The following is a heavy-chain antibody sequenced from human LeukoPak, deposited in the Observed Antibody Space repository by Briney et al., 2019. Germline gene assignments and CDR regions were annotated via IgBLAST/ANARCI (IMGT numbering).Heavy chain of an antibody. CDR3: ARDLYTNYFDH. D-gene: IGHD2-2*02. V-gene: IGHV3-30*12. Sequence: PGGSLRLSCAASGFSFSSYGMHWVRQAPGKGLEWVAVISLDGSFTYYADPVKGRFTISRDSSKNTVYLQMNSLRAEDTAIYYCARDLYTNYFDHWGQGTLVTVSS. J-gene: IGHJ4*02. CDR1: GFSFSSYG. CDR2: ISLDGSFT.